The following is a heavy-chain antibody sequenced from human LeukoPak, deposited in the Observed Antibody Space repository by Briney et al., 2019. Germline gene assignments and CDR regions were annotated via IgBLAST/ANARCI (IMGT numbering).Heavy chain of an antibody. D-gene: IGHD2-2*01. CDR2: MNPNSGNT. CDR3: ARDRQYQPTEGIWPGAFDI. V-gene: IGHV1-8*01. CDR1: GYTFTSYD. J-gene: IGHJ3*02. Sequence: ASVKVSCKASGYTFTSYDINWVRQATGQGLEWMGWMNPNSGNTGYAQKFQGRVTMTRNTSISTAYMELSSLRSEDTAVYYCARDRQYQPTEGIWPGAFDIWGQGTMVTVSS.